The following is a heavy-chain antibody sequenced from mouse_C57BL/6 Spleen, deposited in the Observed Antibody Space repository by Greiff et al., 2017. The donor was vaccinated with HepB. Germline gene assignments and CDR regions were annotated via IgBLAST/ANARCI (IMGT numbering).Heavy chain of an antibody. V-gene: IGHV1-22*01. CDR1: GYTFTDYN. D-gene: IGHD2-3*01. CDR3: AGYDGYYNAMDY. Sequence: VQLKESGPELVKPGASVKMSCKASGYTFTDYNMHWVKQRHGKSLEWIGYINPNNGGNSYNQKFKGKATLTVNKSSSTAYMELRSLTSEDSAVYYCAGYDGYYNAMDYWGQGTSVTVSS. CDR2: INPNNGGN. J-gene: IGHJ4*01.